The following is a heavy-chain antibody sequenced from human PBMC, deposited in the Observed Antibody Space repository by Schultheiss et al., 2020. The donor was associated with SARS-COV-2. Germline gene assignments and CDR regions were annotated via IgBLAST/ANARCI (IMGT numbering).Heavy chain of an antibody. D-gene: IGHD3-10*01. V-gene: IGHV4-38-2*02. CDR3: ARADYGSGSPLDY. CDR2: IYHSGST. Sequence: SQTLSLTCSVSGDSISSGYYWGWIRQPPGKGLEWIGSIYHSGSTYYNPSLKSRVTISVDTSKNQFSLKLSSVTAADTAMYYCARADYGSGSPLDYWGQGTLVTVSS. CDR1: GDSISSGYY. J-gene: IGHJ4*02.